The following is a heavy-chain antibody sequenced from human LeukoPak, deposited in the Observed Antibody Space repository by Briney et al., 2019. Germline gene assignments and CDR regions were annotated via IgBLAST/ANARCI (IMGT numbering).Heavy chain of an antibody. CDR3: ARWGIAVAGFDY. D-gene: IGHD6-19*01. V-gene: IGHV3-21*01. J-gene: IGHJ4*02. CDR2: ISSSSYI. CDR1: GFTFSSYS. Sequence: TGGSLRLSCAASGFTFSSYSMNWVRQAPGKGLEWVSSISSSSYIYYADSVKGRFTISRDNAKNSLYLQMNSLRAEDTAVYYCARWGIAVAGFDYLGQGTLVTVSS.